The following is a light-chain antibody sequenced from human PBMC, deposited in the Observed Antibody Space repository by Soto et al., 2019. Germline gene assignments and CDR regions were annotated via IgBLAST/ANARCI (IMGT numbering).Light chain of an antibody. V-gene: IGLV2-8*01. CDR1: SSDVGGYDY. CDR2: EVS. Sequence: HSALTQPPSASGSPGQSVTISCTGTSSDVGGYDYVSWYQQRPGKVPKLMIYEVSKRPSGVPDRFSGSKSGNTASLTVSGLQAEDEADYYCSSYAGSNIYVFGTGTKVTVL. CDR3: SSYAGSNIYV. J-gene: IGLJ1*01.